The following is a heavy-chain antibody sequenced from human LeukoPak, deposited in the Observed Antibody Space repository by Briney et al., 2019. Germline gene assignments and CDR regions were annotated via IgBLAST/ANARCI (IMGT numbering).Heavy chain of an antibody. CDR1: GFTFSGYP. J-gene: IGHJ4*02. CDR2: ISYDGSNK. Sequence: GKSLRLSCAASGFTFSGYPIHWVRQAPGKGLEWVAVISYDGSNKYYADSVKGRFTISRDNSKNTLYLQMNSLRAEDTAVYYCARDYYGSGSYLHYFDYWGQGTLVTVSS. V-gene: IGHV3-30-3*01. CDR3: ARDYYGSGSYLHYFDY. D-gene: IGHD3-10*01.